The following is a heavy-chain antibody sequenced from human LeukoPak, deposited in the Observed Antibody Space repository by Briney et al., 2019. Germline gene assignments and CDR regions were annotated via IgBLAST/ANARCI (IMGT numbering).Heavy chain of an antibody. Sequence: GGSLRLSCAASGFTFSNYWMSWVRQAPGKGLEWVANIKNDGSKKYYVDSVKGRFTISRDNAKNSLYLQMNSLRVEDTAVYYCASLNNDDYWGQGTLVTVPS. CDR2: IKNDGSKK. D-gene: IGHD1-1*01. CDR1: GFTFSNYW. V-gene: IGHV3-7*01. CDR3: ASLNNDDY. J-gene: IGHJ4*02.